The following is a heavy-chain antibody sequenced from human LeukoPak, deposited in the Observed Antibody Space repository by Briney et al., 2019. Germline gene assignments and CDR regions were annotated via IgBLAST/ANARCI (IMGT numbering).Heavy chain of an antibody. D-gene: IGHD6-25*01. J-gene: IGHJ4*02. CDR1: GGSVSSTNW. CDR2: VHLDGRT. V-gene: IGHV4-4*02. CDR3: AREGGFYRPLDY. Sequence: SETLSLTCGVSGGSVSSTNWWTWIRQPPGKGLEWIGEVHLDGRTNFNPSLKSRLTMSVDLSGNHVSLKLTSVTAADTAVYYCAREGGFYRPLDYSGQGTLVTVSS.